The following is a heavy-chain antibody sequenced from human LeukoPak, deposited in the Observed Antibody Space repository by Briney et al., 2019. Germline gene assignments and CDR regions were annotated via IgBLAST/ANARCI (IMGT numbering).Heavy chain of an antibody. CDR1: GFTFSSYG. Sequence: GGSLRLSCAASGFTFSSYGMHWVRHAPGKGLEWFSSISASGGNTYYADSVKGRFTISRDNSKNTLYLQMNSLRAEDTAIYYCARGGDYGVKIDYWGQGTLVTVSS. V-gene: IGHV3-23*01. D-gene: IGHD4-17*01. CDR2: ISASGGNT. J-gene: IGHJ4*02. CDR3: ARGGDYGVKIDY.